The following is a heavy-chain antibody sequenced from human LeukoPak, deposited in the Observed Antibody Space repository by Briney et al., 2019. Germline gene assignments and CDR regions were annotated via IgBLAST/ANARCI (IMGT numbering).Heavy chain of an antibody. CDR1: GFTFSSYA. V-gene: IGHV3-23*01. Sequence: GGSLRLSCAASGFTFSSYAMSWVRQAPGKGLEWVSAISGSGGSTYYADSVKGRFTISRDNSKNTLYLQMNSLRAEDSAVYYCACIAAASNWFDPWGQGTLVTVSS. CDR2: ISGSGGST. CDR3: ACIAAASNWFDP. J-gene: IGHJ5*02. D-gene: IGHD6-13*01.